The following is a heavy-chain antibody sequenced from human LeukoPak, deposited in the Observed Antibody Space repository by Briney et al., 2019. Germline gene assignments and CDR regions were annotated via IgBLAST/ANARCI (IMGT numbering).Heavy chain of an antibody. CDR2: INPNSGGT. J-gene: IGHJ4*02. CDR3: ARVSLRWELPFDY. Sequence: AASVKVSCKASGYTFTGYYMHWVRQAPGQGLEWMGWINPNSGGTNYAQKFQGRVTMTRDTSISTAYMELSRLRSDDTAVYYCARVSLRWELPFDYWGQGTLVTVSS. V-gene: IGHV1-2*02. D-gene: IGHD1-26*01. CDR1: GYTFTGYY.